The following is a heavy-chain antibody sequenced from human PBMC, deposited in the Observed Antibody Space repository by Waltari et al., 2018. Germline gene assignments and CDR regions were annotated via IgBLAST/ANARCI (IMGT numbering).Heavy chain of an antibody. Sequence: EVQLLESGGGLVQPGGSLRLSCAASGFTFSSYAMSWVRQAPGKGLEWVSAISGSGGSTYYADSVKGRFTISRDNSKNTLYLQMNSLRAEDTAVYYSARASTVVTPFDYWGQGTLVTVSS. V-gene: IGHV3-23*01. J-gene: IGHJ4*02. CDR2: ISGSGGST. CDR1: GFTFSSYA. CDR3: ARASTVVTPFDY. D-gene: IGHD4-17*01.